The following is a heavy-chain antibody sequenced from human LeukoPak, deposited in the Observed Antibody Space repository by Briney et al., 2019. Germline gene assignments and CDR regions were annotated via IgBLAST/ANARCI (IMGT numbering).Heavy chain of an antibody. Sequence: GGSLRLSCAASGFTFSSYEMNWLRQAPGKGLEGVSYISSSGSTIYYADSVKGRFTISRDNAKNSLYLQMNSLRAEDTAVYYCAELGITMIGGVWGKGTTVTISS. CDR3: AELGITMIGGV. J-gene: IGHJ6*04. D-gene: IGHD3-10*02. CDR2: ISSSGSTI. V-gene: IGHV3-48*03. CDR1: GFTFSSYE.